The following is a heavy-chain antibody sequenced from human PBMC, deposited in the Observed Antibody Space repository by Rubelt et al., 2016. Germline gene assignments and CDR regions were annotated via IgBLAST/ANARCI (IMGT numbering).Heavy chain of an antibody. D-gene: IGHD3-22*01. CDR2: TRNKAKGYTT. CDR3: ARDRNYYDSSGFSDFDY. V-gene: IGHV3-72*01. CDR1: GFTFSDHY. J-gene: IGHJ4*02. Sequence: GGLVQPGRSLRLSCAASGFTFSDHYMDWVRQAPGKGLEWVGRTRNKAKGYTTEYAASVKGRFTISRDDSKNSLYLQMNSLKTEDTAVYYCARDRNYYDSSGFSDFDYWGQGTLVTVSS.